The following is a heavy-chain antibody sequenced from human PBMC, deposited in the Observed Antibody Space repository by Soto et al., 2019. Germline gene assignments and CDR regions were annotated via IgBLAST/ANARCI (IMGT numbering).Heavy chain of an antibody. CDR1: VFTFSSYA. V-gene: IGHV3-23*01. CDR2: ISGSGGST. CDR3: ATHSSPLDY. D-gene: IGHD6-13*01. J-gene: IGHJ4*02. Sequence: PVGSLRLSCASSVFTFSSYAMSWVRHAPGKGLEWVSAISGSGGSTYYADSVKGRFTISRDNSKNTLYLQMNSLRAEDTAVYYCATHSSPLDYWGQGTLVTVSS.